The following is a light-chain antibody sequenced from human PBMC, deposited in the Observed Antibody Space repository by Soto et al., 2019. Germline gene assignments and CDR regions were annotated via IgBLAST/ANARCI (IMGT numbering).Light chain of an antibody. CDR2: AAS. J-gene: IGKJ1*01. CDR1: QSISSW. V-gene: IGKV1-39*01. CDR3: QQSYSTPRT. Sequence: DIQMTQPPSTLSASVGDRVTITCRASQSISSWLAWYQQKPGKAPQLLIFAASSLQSGVPSRFSGSESGTDFTLTISSLQPEDFATYYCQQSYSTPRTFGQGTKVDIK.